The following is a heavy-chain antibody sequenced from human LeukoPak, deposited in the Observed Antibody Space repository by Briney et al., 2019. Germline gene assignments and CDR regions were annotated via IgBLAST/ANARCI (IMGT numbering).Heavy chain of an antibody. D-gene: IGHD3-3*01. CDR3: AKLPIFRVVIKRDDAFDI. Sequence: GGSLRLSCAASGFTFSSYAMSWVRQAPGKGLEWVSAISGSGGSTYYADSVKGRFTISRDNSKNTLYLQMNSLRAEDTAVYYCAKLPIFRVVIKRDDAFDIWGQGTMVTVSS. CDR1: GFTFSSYA. V-gene: IGHV3-23*01. CDR2: ISGSGGST. J-gene: IGHJ3*02.